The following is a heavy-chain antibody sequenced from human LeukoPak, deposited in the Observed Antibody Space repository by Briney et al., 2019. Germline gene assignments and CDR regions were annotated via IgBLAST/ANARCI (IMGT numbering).Heavy chain of an antibody. CDR2: IHWDDDK. V-gene: IGHV2-5*02. Sequence: ESGPTLVNPTQTLTLTCTFSGLSLSTSGVGVGWIRQPPGKALEWLALIHWDDDKRYRPSLKSRLTITKDTSKNQVVFTMTNMDPVDTATYYCAHTTVRGVIAPNNNRLRPGLRLKYRRYYFDYWGQGTLVTVSS. CDR3: AHTTVRGVIAPNNNRLRPGLRLKYRRYYFDY. J-gene: IGHJ4*02. D-gene: IGHD3-10*01. CDR1: GLSLSTSGVG.